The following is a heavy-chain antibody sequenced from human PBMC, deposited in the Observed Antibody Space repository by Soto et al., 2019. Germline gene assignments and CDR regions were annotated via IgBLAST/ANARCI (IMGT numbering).Heavy chain of an antibody. Sequence: SETLSLTCTVSGGSISSGDYYWSWIRQPPGKGLEWIGYIYYSGSTYYNPSLKSRVTISVDTSKNQFSLKLSSVTAADTAVYYCARVGFGELLAPGMDVWGQGTTVTVSS. CDR1: GGSISSGDYY. CDR3: ARVGFGELLAPGMDV. D-gene: IGHD3-10*01. CDR2: IYYSGST. V-gene: IGHV4-30-4*01. J-gene: IGHJ6*02.